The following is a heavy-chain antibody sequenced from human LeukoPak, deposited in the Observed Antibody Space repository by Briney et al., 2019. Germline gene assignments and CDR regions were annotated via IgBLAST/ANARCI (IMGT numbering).Heavy chain of an antibody. V-gene: IGHV3-30*04. CDR1: GFTFSSYA. CDR3: AKEGDYYDSSGYYYVKVAYFDY. J-gene: IGHJ4*02. CDR2: ISYDGSNK. D-gene: IGHD3-22*01. Sequence: SGGSVRLSCAASGFTFSSYAMHWVRQAPGKGLEWVAVISYDGSNKYYADSVKGRFTISRDNSKNTLYLQMNSLRAEDTAVYYCAKEGDYYDSSGYYYVKVAYFDYWGQGTLVTVSS.